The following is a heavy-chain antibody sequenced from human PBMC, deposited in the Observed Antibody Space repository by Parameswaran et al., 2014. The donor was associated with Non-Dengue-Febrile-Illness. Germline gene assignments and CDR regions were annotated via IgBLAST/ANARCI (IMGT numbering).Heavy chain of an antibody. J-gene: IGHJ3*02. V-gene: IGHV4-4*02. CDR2: IYHSGST. D-gene: IGHD7-27*01. CDR3: ARDWGSGSSAFDI. Sequence: VRQAPGKGLEWIGEIYHSGSTNYNPSLKSRVTISVDKSKNQFSLKLSSVTAADTAVYYCARDWGSGSSAFDIWGQGTMVTRLL.